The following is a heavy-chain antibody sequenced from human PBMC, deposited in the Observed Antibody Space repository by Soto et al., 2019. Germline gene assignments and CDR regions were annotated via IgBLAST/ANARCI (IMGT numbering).Heavy chain of an antibody. V-gene: IGHV1-3*01. CDR2: INAGNGNT. CDR3: ARYHWNYGSLDY. CDR1: GYTFTNYA. J-gene: IGHJ4*02. Sequence: VASVKVSCKASGYTFTNYAMHWVRQAPGQRLEWMGWINAGNGNTKYSQKFQGRVTITRDTSASTAYMDLSSLRSEDTAVYYCARYHWNYGSLDYWGQGTLVTVSS. D-gene: IGHD1-7*01.